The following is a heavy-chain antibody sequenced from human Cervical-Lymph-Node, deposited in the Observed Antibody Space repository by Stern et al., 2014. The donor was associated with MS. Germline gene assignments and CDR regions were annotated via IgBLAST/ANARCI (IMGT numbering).Heavy chain of an antibody. CDR2: INSDGSST. V-gene: IGHV3-74*03. Sequence: MQLVQSGGDLVQPGGSLRLSCAASGFTFSSYWMQWVRQAPGKGLVWVSHINSDGSSTTYADSVKGRFTTSRDNAKNTLYLQMDDLRAEDTAVYFCVRDNYGTDYWGQGTLVTVSS. CDR1: GFTFSSYW. J-gene: IGHJ4*02. D-gene: IGHD3-16*01. CDR3: VRDNYGTDY.